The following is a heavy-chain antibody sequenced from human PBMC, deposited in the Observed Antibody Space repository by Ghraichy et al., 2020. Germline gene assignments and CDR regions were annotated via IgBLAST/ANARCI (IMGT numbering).Heavy chain of an antibody. V-gene: IGHV4-59*08. Sequence: SETLSLTCTVSSGSISPYYWSWIRQPPGKGLEWIGYINYSGSTSYNPSLKSRVSISVDTSKKQFSLILNSVTAADTAMYYCARLNGGYWGQGTLVTVSS. CDR2: INYSGST. D-gene: IGHD1-1*01. J-gene: IGHJ4*02. CDR3: ARLNGGY. CDR1: SGSISPYY.